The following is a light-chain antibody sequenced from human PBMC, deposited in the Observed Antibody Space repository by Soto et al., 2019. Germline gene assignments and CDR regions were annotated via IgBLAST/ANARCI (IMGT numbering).Light chain of an antibody. V-gene: IGLV2-8*01. Sequence: QSALTQPPSASGSPGQSVTISCTGTSSDVGGYNYVSWYQQYPGRAPKLMIYEVTKRPSGVPVRFSGSKSGNTASLTVSGLQAEDEADYSCSSYAASNNFYFVFGGGTKLTVL. CDR3: SSYAASNNFYFV. CDR1: SSDVGGYNY. CDR2: EVT. J-gene: IGLJ3*02.